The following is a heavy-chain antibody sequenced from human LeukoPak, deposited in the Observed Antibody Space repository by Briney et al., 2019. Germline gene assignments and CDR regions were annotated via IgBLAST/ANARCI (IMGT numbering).Heavy chain of an antibody. D-gene: IGHD5-12*01. Sequence: SGGSLRLSCAASGFTFSSYAMSWVRQAPGKGLEWVSAISGSGGSTYYADSVKGRFTISRDNSKNTLYLQMNSLRVEDTAVYYCARDLYSGLIAYAFDIWGQGTKVTVSS. CDR2: ISGSGGST. V-gene: IGHV3-23*01. CDR1: GFTFSSYA. CDR3: ARDLYSGLIAYAFDI. J-gene: IGHJ3*02.